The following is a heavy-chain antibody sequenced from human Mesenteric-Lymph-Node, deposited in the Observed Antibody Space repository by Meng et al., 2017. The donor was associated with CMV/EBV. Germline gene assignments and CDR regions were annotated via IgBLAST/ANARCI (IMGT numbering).Heavy chain of an antibody. Sequence: QVQPVQSRAEVGKPGASVMVSCKASGYTFTDFYIHWVRQAPGQGLEWMGRINPNSGVSNSAQNFQGRVTMTRDTSISTAYMELGRLTSDDTAVYYCARDNVNPEGFDPWGQGTLVTVSS. CDR3: ARDNVNPEGFDP. CDR2: INPNSGVS. V-gene: IGHV1-2*06. J-gene: IGHJ5*02. CDR1: GYTFTDFY. D-gene: IGHD2/OR15-2a*01.